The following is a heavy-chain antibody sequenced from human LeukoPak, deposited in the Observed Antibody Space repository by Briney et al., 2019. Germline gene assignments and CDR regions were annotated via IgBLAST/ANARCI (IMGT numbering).Heavy chain of an antibody. CDR3: AKDIQLST. CDR1: GFTFSVAA. D-gene: IGHD5-24*01. Sequence: GGSLRLSCAASGFTFSVAAMTWVRQAPGKGLEWVSLIGASGESTYYADSVKGRFTISRDKSKNTLSLQMNSLRVEDTAMYFCAKDIQLSTWGLGTMVTVSS. CDR2: IGASGEST. J-gene: IGHJ3*01. V-gene: IGHV3-23*01.